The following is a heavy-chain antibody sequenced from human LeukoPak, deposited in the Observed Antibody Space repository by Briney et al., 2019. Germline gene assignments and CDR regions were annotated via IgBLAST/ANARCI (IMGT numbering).Heavy chain of an antibody. D-gene: IGHD6-13*01. CDR2: IWYDGSNK. CDR3: ARPGIAADFRGFDY. Sequence: GGSLRLSCAASGFTFSSSGMHWVRQAPGKGLEWVAVIWYDGSNKYYADSVRGRFTISRDNSKNTLYLQMNSLRAEDTAVYYYARPGIAADFRGFDYWGQGTLVTVSS. CDR1: GFTFSSSG. J-gene: IGHJ4*02. V-gene: IGHV3-33*01.